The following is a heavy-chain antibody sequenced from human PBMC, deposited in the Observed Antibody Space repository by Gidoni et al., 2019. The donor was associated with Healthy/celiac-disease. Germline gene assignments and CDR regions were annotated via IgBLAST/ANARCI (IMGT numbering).Heavy chain of an antibody. Sequence: QVQLQESGPGLVKPSGTLSLTCAVSGGSISSSNWWSWVRQPPGKGLEWIGEIYHSGSTNYNPSLKSRVTISVDKSKNQFSLKLSSVTAADTAVYSCARGILRGSSGWFGPYYFDYWGQGTLVTVSS. D-gene: IGHD6-19*01. J-gene: IGHJ4*02. CDR1: GGSISSSNW. V-gene: IGHV4-4*02. CDR3: ARGILRGSSGWFGPYYFDY. CDR2: IYHSGST.